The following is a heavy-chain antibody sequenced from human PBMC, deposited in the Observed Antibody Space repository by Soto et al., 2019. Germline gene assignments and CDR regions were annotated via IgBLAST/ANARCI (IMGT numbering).Heavy chain of an antibody. V-gene: IGHV1-69*01. Sequence: QVQLVQSGAEVKKPGSSVKVSCGASGGTFSSYPINWVRQAPGQGLEWMGGIIPFFGTSNYAQKFQGRVTITADESTSIAYVELRSLSSEDTAVYYCARVGHITDYGMAVWGQGTTVTVSS. CDR1: GGTFSSYP. D-gene: IGHD1-26*01. CDR2: IIPFFGTS. J-gene: IGHJ6*02. CDR3: ARVGHITDYGMAV.